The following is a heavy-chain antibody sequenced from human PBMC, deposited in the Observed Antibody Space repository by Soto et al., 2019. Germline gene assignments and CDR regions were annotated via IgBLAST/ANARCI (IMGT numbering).Heavy chain of an antibody. D-gene: IGHD1-1*01. CDR1: GQSFSGHS. V-gene: IGHV4-34*01. CDR2: INESGST. CDR3: ARGSGIVALPGELEDVKYDY. J-gene: IGHJ4*02. Sequence: QVQLQQWGAGLVKPSETLSLSCAVYGQSFSGHSWAWIRQPPGKGLEWIGEINESGSTYYNPSLKSRVIISTDTSTNQFSLKLSSVSAADTAAYFCARGSGIVALPGELEDVKYDYWGQGTLVNASS.